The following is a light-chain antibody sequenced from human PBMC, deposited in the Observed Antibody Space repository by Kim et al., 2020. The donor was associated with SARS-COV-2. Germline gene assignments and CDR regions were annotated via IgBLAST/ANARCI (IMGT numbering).Light chain of an antibody. CDR1: SSNISGYDY. CDR2: DVS. V-gene: IGLV2-14*03. CDR3: SSYTGSSTRWV. J-gene: IGLJ3*02. Sequence: QSITISCTGSSSNISGYDYVSWSQQQPGTAPKLIIYDVSYRPSGVSNRFSGSKSAVTASLTISGLQAEDEGDYYCSSYTGSSTRWVFGGGTKLTVL.